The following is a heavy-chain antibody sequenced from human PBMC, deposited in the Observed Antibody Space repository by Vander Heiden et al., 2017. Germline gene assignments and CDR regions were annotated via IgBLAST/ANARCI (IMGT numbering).Heavy chain of an antibody. CDR1: GFPFSSYA. V-gene: IGHV3-30-3*01. CDR3: ARDPQEYYYDSSGFDAFDI. Sequence: QVQLVESGGGVVQPGRSLRLSCAASGFPFSSYAMHWVRQAPGKGLEWVAVISDDGSNKYYADSVKGRFTISRDNSKNTLYLQMNSLRAEDTAVYYCARDPQEYYYDSSGFDAFDIWGQGTMVTVSS. CDR2: ISDDGSNK. D-gene: IGHD3-22*01. J-gene: IGHJ3*02.